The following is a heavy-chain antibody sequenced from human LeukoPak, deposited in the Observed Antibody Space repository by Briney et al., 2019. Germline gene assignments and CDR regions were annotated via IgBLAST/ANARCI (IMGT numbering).Heavy chain of an antibody. D-gene: IGHD5-18*01. J-gene: IGHJ5*02. CDR1: GGSISSGDYY. Sequence: SQTLSLTCTVSGGSISSGDYYWSWIRQLPGKGLEWIVYYYYSGSTYYNLSLKSRVTISADTSKNQFSLRLSSMTAADRAVYYCPRGPTSFDSDDYRGEQGFDPWGQGTLVTVSS. V-gene: IGHV4-30-4*08. CDR2: YYYSGST. CDR3: PRGPTSFDSDDYRGEQGFDP.